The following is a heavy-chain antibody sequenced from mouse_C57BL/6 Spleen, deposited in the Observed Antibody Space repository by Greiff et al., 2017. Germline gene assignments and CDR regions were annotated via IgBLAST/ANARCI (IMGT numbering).Heavy chain of an antibody. J-gene: IGHJ1*03. D-gene: IGHD1-1*01. CDR2: INPSTGGT. CDR1: GYSFTGYY. V-gene: IGHV1-42*01. CDR3: ARYYGSSYDWYFDV. Sequence: VQLQQSGPELVKPGASVKISCKASGYSFTGYYMNWVKQSPEKSLEWIGEINPSTGGTTYNQKFQAKATLTVDKSSSQAYMQLKSLTSEDSAVYYCARYYGSSYDWYFDVWGTGTTVTVSS.